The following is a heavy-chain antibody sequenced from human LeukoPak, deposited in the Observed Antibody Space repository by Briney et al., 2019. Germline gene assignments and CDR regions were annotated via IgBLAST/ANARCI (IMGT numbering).Heavy chain of an antibody. CDR1: GGSFSGYY. CDR2: INHSGST. J-gene: IGHJ6*03. Sequence: SETLSLTCAVYGGSFSGYYWSWSRQPPGKGLEWIGDINHSGSTNYNPSLKSRVTISVDTSKNQFPLKLSSVTAADTAVYYCARGLTGTYYYYYYYMDVWGKGTTVTVSS. CDR3: ARGLTGTYYYYYYYMDV. D-gene: IGHD1-7*01. V-gene: IGHV4-34*01.